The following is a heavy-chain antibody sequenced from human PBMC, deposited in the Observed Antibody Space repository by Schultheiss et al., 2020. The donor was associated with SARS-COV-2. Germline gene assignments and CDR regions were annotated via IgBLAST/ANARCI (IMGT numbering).Heavy chain of an antibody. J-gene: IGHJ4*02. Sequence: GGSLRLSCAASGFTFSSYWMSWVRQAPGKGLEWVSSISSSSSYIYYADSVKGRFTISRDNAKNSLYLQMNSLRAEDTAVYYCARDLAYSSSSTGYWGQGTLVTVSS. V-gene: IGHV3-21*01. D-gene: IGHD6-6*01. CDR1: GFTFSSYW. CDR2: ISSSSSYI. CDR3: ARDLAYSSSSTGY.